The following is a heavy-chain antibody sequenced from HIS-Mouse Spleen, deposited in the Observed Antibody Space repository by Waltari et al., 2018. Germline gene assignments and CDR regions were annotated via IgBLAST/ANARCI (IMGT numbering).Heavy chain of an antibody. V-gene: IGHV3-7*01. CDR2: IKQDGSEK. Sequence: EVQLVESGGGLVQPGWSLRLSCAASGFTFSSYCMRWVRHAPGQGVEWVAKIKQDGSEKYYVDSVKGRFTISRDNAKNSLYLQMNSLRAEDTAVYYCARDSYYYDSSGYIDYWGQGTLVTVSS. J-gene: IGHJ4*02. D-gene: IGHD3-22*01. CDR1: GFTFSSYC. CDR3: ARDSYYYDSSGYIDY.